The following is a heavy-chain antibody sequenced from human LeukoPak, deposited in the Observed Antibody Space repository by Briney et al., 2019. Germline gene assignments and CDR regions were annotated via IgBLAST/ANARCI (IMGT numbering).Heavy chain of an antibody. CDR2: ISAYNGNT. Sequence: ASVKVSCKASGYTFNSYGISWVRQAPGQGLEWMGWISAYNGNTNYAQKFQGRVTMTRNTSISTAYMELSSLRSEDTAVYYCARGDYYDSSGSSAGLDYWGQGTLVTVSS. CDR3: ARGDYYDSSGSSAGLDY. D-gene: IGHD3-22*01. V-gene: IGHV1-18*01. J-gene: IGHJ4*02. CDR1: GYTFNSYG.